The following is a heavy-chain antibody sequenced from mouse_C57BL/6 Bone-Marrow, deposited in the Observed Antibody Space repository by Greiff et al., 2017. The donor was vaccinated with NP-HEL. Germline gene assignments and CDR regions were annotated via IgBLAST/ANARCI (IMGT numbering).Heavy chain of an antibody. V-gene: IGHV1-82*01. J-gene: IGHJ2*01. Sequence: QVQLKESGPELVKPGASVKISCKASGYAFSSSWMNWVKQRPGKGLEWIGRIYPGDGDTNYNGKFKGKATLTADKSSSTAYMQLSSLTSEDSAVYFCASITTVVVPYFDYWGQGTTLTVSS. CDR3: ASITTVVVPYFDY. CDR1: GYAFSSSW. D-gene: IGHD1-1*01. CDR2: IYPGDGDT.